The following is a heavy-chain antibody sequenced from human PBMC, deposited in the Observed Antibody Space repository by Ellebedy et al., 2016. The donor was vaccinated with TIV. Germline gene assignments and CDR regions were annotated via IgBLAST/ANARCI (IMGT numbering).Heavy chain of an antibody. CDR3: AGEWMRGMDV. CDR2: INSDGSST. J-gene: IGHJ6*02. D-gene: IGHD2-2*03. Sequence: GGSLRLSXAASGFTFSSYWMHWVRQAPGKGLEWVSSINSDGSSTSYADSVKGRFTISRDNAKNTLYLQMNSLRAEDTAVYYCAGEWMRGMDVWGQGTTVTVSS. CDR1: GFTFSSYW. V-gene: IGHV3-74*01.